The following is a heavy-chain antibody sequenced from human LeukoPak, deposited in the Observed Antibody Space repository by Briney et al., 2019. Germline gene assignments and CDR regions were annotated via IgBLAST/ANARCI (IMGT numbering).Heavy chain of an antibody. D-gene: IGHD2-2*01. CDR2: IRSKVYGETT. Sequence: GGSLRLSCTASGFTSGDYAMSWARQAPGQGLEWLGFIRSKVYGETTEYAASVKGRFTVSRDDSNSLAYLEMNSLQTEDTAVYYCTRLVPYLDYWGQGTVVTVSS. CDR1: GFTSGDYA. CDR3: TRLVPYLDY. J-gene: IGHJ4*02. V-gene: IGHV3-49*04.